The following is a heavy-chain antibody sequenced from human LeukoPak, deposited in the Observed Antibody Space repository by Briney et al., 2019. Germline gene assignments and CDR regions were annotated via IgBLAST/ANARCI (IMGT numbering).Heavy chain of an antibody. V-gene: IGHV4-39*01. D-gene: IGHD3-3*01. CDR2: IYYSGST. CDR3: ARVSWYYDFWSSYYMDV. Sequence: SETLSLTCTVSGGSISSSSYYWGWIRQPPGTGLEWIGSIYYSGSTYYNPSLKSRVTISVDTSKNQFSLKLSSVTAADTAVHYCARVSWYYDFWSSYYMDVWGKGTTVTVSS. J-gene: IGHJ6*03. CDR1: GGSISSSSYY.